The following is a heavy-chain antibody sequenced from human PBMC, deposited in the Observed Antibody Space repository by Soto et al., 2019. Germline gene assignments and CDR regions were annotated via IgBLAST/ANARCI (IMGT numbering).Heavy chain of an antibody. D-gene: IGHD6-19*01. V-gene: IGHV3-7*01. CDR1: GFTFSSYW. CDR2: IKQDGSAK. Sequence: EVPLVESGGGLVQPGGSLRLSCAASGFTFSSYWMNWVRQAPGKGLEWVANIKQDGSAKYYVDSVKGRFTISRDNAKNSLYLQMNSLRREDTAVYYCVGGSGWYIHQWGQGTLVTVSS. CDR3: VGGSGWYIHQ. J-gene: IGHJ1*01.